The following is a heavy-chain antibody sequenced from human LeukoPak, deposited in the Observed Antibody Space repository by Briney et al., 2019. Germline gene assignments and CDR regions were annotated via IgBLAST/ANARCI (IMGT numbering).Heavy chain of an antibody. CDR3: ARGGYYDTFFDY. D-gene: IGHD3-9*01. Sequence: GGSLRLSCAASGFTFSSYAMHWVRQAPGKGLEWVAVISYDGSNKYYADSVKGRFTISRDNSKNTLYLQMNSLRAEDTAVYYCARGGYYDTFFDYWGQGTLVTVSS. V-gene: IGHV3-30-3*01. J-gene: IGHJ4*02. CDR2: ISYDGSNK. CDR1: GFTFSSYA.